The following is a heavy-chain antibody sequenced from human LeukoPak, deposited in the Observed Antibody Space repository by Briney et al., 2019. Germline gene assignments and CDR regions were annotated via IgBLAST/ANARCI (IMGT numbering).Heavy chain of an antibody. CDR3: AKALYDFWSGYFDY. V-gene: IGHV3-23*01. D-gene: IGHD3-3*01. J-gene: IGHJ4*02. CDR2: ISGSDGST. CDR1: GFTFRNYA. Sequence: PGRSLRLSCAASGFTFRNYAMTWVRQAPGKGLEWVSAISGSDGSTYYADSVVGRFTISRDNSKNTLFLQMSSLRAEDTALYFCAKALYDFWSGYFDYWGQATLVTVSS.